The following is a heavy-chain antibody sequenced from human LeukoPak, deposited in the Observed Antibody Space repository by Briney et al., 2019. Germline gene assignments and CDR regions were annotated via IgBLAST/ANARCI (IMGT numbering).Heavy chain of an antibody. D-gene: IGHD2-15*01. CDR1: GYTFTSYG. V-gene: IGHV1-18*01. J-gene: IGHJ4*02. CDR2: ISGYNGNT. Sequence: ASVKVSCKASGYTFTSYGISWVRQAPGQGLEWMGWISGYNGNTNYEQKFQGRVTMTTDTSTSTAYMELRSLRSDDTAVYYCAAVCSSGSCYTPFDYWGQGTLVTVSS. CDR3: AAVCSSGSCYTPFDY.